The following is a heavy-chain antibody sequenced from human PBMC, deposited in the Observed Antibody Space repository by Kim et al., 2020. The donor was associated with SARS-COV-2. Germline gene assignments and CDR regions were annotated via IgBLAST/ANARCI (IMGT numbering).Heavy chain of an antibody. J-gene: IGHJ4*02. CDR2: ISYDGSNK. V-gene: IGHV3-30*03. CDR1: GFTFSSYG. CDR3: AATVVTPLVFDY. Sequence: GGSLRLSCAASGFTFSSYGMHWVRQAPGKGLEWVAVISYDGSNKYYADSVKGRFTISRDNSKNTLYLQMNSLRAEDTAVYYCAATVVTPLVFDYWGQGTLVTVSS. D-gene: IGHD4-17*01.